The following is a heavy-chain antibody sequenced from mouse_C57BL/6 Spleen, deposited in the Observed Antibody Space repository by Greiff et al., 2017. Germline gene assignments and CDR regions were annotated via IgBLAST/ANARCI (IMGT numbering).Heavy chain of an antibody. J-gene: IGHJ3*01. D-gene: IGHD1-1*01. CDR1: GYTFTSYW. V-gene: IGHV1-5*01. CDR3: TRSGDSCYVGWFAY. Sequence: EVQLQQSGTVLARPGASVKMSCKTSGYTFTSYWMHWVKQRPGQGLEWIGAIYPGNSDTSYNQKFKGKAKLTAVTSASTAYMELSSLTSEDSAVYYCTRSGDSCYVGWFAYWGQGTLVTVSA. CDR2: IYPGNSDT.